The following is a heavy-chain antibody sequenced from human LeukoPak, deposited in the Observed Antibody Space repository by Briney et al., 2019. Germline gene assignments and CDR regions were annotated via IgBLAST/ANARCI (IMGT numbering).Heavy chain of an antibody. V-gene: IGHV6-1*01. J-gene: IGHJ4*02. D-gene: IGHD2-8*02. CDR3: ANICTGGDCYSDY. CDR2: TYYRSKWHS. Sequence: SQTLSLTCAISGDSVSSKSAAWNWIRQSPSRGLEWLGRTYYRSKWHSEYAVSVKGRITINPDTSRNQFSLQLNSVTPEDTAIYYCANICTGGDCYSDYWGQGSLVTVSS. CDR1: GDSVSSKSAA.